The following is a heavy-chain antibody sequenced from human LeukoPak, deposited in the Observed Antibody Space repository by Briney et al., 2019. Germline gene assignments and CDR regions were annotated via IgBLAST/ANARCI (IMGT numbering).Heavy chain of an antibody. J-gene: IGHJ4*02. CDR3: ARDRIRDCGGSCYVDH. D-gene: IGHD2-15*01. V-gene: IGHV4-39*07. CDR1: GGSISSSSFY. CDR2: VYYSGTA. Sequence: SETPSLTCTVSGGSISSSSFYWAWIRQPPGKGLEWIGSVYYSGTAYYNPSLKSRVTISADTSKNQFSLRLNSVTAADTAVYYCARDRIRDCGGSCYVDHWGQGTLVTVSS.